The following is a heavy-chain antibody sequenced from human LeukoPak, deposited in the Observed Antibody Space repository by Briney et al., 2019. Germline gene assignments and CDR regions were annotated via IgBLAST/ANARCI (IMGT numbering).Heavy chain of an antibody. Sequence: EESLTISCMGSGYSFTSYWIGWVRLMPGKSVEWMGIIYPGDSDTRYSPSFQGQVTISADKSISTAYLQWSSLKASDTAMYYCARGTTGTTYHDYWGQGTLVTVSS. CDR1: GYSFTSYW. V-gene: IGHV5-51*01. D-gene: IGHD1-1*01. CDR3: ARGTTGTTYHDY. CDR2: IYPGDSDT. J-gene: IGHJ4*02.